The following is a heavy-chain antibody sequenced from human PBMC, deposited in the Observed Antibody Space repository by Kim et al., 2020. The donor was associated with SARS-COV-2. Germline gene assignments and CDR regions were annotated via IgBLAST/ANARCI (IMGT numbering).Heavy chain of an antibody. CDR3: ARGPKYQHYFDY. Sequence: SETLSLTCAVYGGSFSGYYWSWIRQPPGKGLEWIGEINHSGSTNYNPSLKSRVTISVDTSKNQFSLKLSSVTAADTAVYYCARGPKYQHYFDYWGQGTLVTVSS. CDR2: INHSGST. D-gene: IGHD2-2*01. CDR1: GGSFSGYY. V-gene: IGHV4-34*01. J-gene: IGHJ4*02.